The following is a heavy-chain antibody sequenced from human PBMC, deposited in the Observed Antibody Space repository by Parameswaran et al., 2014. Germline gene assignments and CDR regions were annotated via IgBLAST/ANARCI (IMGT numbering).Heavy chain of an antibody. V-gene: IGHV1-46*01. CDR3: ASRTPITMVRGVQAALYYYYGMDV. CDR2: INPSGGST. Sequence: WVRQAPGQGLEWMGIINPSGGSTSYAQKFQGRVTMTRDTSTSTVYMELSSLRSEDTAVYYCASRTPITMVRGVQAALYYYYGMDVWGQGTTVTVSS. D-gene: IGHD3-10*01. J-gene: IGHJ6*02.